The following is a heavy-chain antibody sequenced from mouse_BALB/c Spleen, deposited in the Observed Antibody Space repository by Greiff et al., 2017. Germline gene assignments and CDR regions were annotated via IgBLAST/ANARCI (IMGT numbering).Heavy chain of an antibody. CDR1: GFTFSDYY. CDR2: ISDGGSYT. CDR3: AREEYGNYAWFAY. Sequence: EVKVVESGGGLVKPGGSLKLSCAASGFTFSDYYMYWVRQTPEKRLEWVATISDGGSYTYYPDSVKGRFTISRDNAKNNLYLQVSSLKSEDTAMYYCAREEYGNYAWFAYWGQGTLVTVSA. D-gene: IGHD2-10*02. J-gene: IGHJ3*01. V-gene: IGHV5-4*02.